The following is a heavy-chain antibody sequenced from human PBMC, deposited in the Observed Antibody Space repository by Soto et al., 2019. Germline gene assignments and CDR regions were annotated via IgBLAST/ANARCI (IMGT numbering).Heavy chain of an antibody. CDR3: ARVLMEGLDH. J-gene: IGHJ1*01. CDR1: GYTFTSYA. D-gene: IGHD3-3*01. CDR2: INAGNDNT. Sequence: ASVKVSCKASGYTFTSYAMHWVRQAPGQRLEWMGWINAGNDNTKYSQKFQGRVTITRDTSASTAYMELSSLRSEDTAVYYCARVLMEGLDHWGQGTLVTVSS. V-gene: IGHV1-3*01.